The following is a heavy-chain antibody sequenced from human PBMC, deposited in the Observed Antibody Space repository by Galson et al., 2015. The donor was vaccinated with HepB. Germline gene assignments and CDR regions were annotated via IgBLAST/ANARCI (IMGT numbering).Heavy chain of an antibody. D-gene: IGHD2-21*02. CDR1: GYIFTSFW. J-gene: IGHJ3*01. CDR2: IDPRDSYI. Sequence: QSGAEVKKPGESLRISCKGSGYIFTSFWITWVRLMPGKGLECMGRIDPRDSYINYGPSFQGHVTISADKSITTAYLQWSSLRASDTAIYYCARFRSDSDTFDLWGQGTMVTV. V-gene: IGHV5-10-1*01. CDR3: ARFRSDSDTFDL.